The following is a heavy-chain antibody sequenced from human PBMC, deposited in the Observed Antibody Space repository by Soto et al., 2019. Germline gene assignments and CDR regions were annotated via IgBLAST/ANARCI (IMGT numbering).Heavy chain of an antibody. CDR3: ARLGGYDSSGYYGSFDY. CDR2: IYYSGST. CDR1: GGSISSGGYY. D-gene: IGHD3-22*01. V-gene: IGHV4-31*03. Sequence: SETLSLTCTVSGGSISSGGYYWSWIRQHPGKGLEWIGYIYYSGSTYYNPSLKSRVTISVDTSKNQFSLKLSSVTAADTAVYYCARLGGYDSSGYYGSFDYWGQGTLVTVSS. J-gene: IGHJ4*02.